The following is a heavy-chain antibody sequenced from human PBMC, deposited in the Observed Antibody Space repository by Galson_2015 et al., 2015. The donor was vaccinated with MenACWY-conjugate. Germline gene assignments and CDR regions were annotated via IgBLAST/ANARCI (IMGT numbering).Heavy chain of an antibody. CDR1: GYTFTNYA. J-gene: IGHJ5*02. D-gene: IGHD3-3*01. CDR3: ARGEITIFGVLIIGWFDP. CDR2: INAGNGNT. V-gene: IGHV1-3*01. Sequence: SVKVSCKASGYTFTNYAMHWVRQAPGQRLEWMGWINAGNGNTKYSQKFQGRVTITKDTSASTAYMELSGLRSEDTAVYYCARGEITIFGVLIIGWFDPWGQGTLVTVSS.